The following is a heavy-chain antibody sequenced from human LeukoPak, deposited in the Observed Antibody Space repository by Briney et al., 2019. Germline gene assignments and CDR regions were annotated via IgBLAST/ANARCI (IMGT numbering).Heavy chain of an antibody. CDR3: AREDHTANNWFDP. CDR1: GGSFSSYG. D-gene: IGHD5-18*01. V-gene: IGHV1-69*05. J-gene: IGHJ5*02. CDR2: IIPMLGRS. Sequence: SVKVSCKASGGSFSSYGISWVRQAPGQGLEWMGGIIPMLGRSNYAQKFQGRATISTDESTSTAYMEMSSLRSEDTAVYYCAREDHTANNWFDPWGQGTLVTVSS.